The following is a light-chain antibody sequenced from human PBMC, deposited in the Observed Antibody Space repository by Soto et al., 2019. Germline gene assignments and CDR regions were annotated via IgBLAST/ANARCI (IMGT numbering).Light chain of an antibody. V-gene: IGKV3-20*01. CDR3: QQYGTSTPWT. J-gene: IGKJ1*01. Sequence: EIVLTQSPGTLSLSPGERTTLSCRASQSVSSNYLAWYQQKPGQAPRLLIYGASSRATGIPDRFSGSGSGTDFTLTITRLEPEDFAVYYWQQYGTSTPWTFGQGTKVDIK. CDR2: GAS. CDR1: QSVSSNY.